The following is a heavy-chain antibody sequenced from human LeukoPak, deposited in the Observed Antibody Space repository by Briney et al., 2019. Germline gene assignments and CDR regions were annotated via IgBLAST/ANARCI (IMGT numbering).Heavy chain of an antibody. CDR3: ARVTHTELSTWFDP. Sequence: GSSVKVSCKASGGTFSSYDISWVRQAPGQGLEWMGGIMPMFGKTNYAQKFQGRVTITADESTTTDYMELSSLRSEDTAVYYCARVTHTELSTWFDPWGQGTLVTVSS. V-gene: IGHV1-69*01. J-gene: IGHJ5*02. CDR1: GGTFSSYD. D-gene: IGHD5-18*01. CDR2: IMPMFGKT.